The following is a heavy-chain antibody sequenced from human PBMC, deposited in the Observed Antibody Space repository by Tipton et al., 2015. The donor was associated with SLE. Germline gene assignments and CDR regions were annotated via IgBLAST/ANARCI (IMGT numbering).Heavy chain of an antibody. D-gene: IGHD1-26*01. CDR1: GFTFSSYG. V-gene: IGHV3-30*02. Sequence: SLRLSCAASGFTFSSYGIHWVRQAPGKGLEWVAFIRYDENKKSYADSVKGRFTISRDNSKNMLYLQMNSLRAEDTAVYYCAKEVGFNFDYWGQGTLVTVSS. CDR2: IRYDENKK. J-gene: IGHJ4*02. CDR3: AKEVGFNFDY.